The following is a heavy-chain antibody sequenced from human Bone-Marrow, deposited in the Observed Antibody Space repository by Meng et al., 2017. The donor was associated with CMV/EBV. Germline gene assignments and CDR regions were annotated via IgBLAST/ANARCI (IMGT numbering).Heavy chain of an antibody. D-gene: IGHD4-17*01. CDR2: IIPVLGIA. CDR3: ARLGPDYALDY. CDR1: GVTYNNYA. V-gene: IGHV1-69*04. Sequence: SGKASGVTYNNYAIGWVRQAPGQGLEWMGKIIPVLGIADYAQKFQGRVTITADKSTSTAYMELRSLRSEDTALYFCARLGPDYALDYWGQGTLVTVSS. J-gene: IGHJ4*02.